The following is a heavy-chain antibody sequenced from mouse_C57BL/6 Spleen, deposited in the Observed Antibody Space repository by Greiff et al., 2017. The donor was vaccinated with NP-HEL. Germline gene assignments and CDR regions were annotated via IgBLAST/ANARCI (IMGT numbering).Heavy chain of an antibody. CDR3: ARGVYDGYNAMDY. CDR1: GYTFTSYW. CDR2: IDPSDSET. V-gene: IGHV1-52*01. Sequence: VKLQQPGAELVRPGSSVKLSCKASGYTFTSYWMHWVKQRPIQGLEWIGNIDPSDSETHYNQKFKDKATLTVDKSSSTAYMQLSILTSEDSAVYYCARGVYDGYNAMDYWGQGTSVTVSS. J-gene: IGHJ4*01. D-gene: IGHD2-3*01.